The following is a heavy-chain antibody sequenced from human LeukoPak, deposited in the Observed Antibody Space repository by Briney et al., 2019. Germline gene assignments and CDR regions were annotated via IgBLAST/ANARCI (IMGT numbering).Heavy chain of an antibody. V-gene: IGHV1-69*13. D-gene: IGHD3-9*01. Sequence: SVKVSCKASGGTFSNYAISWVRQAPRQGLEWMGGIIPIFDTADNAQKFQGRLTITADESTSTAYMELSSLRAEDTAVYFCARDLPGSATSYSSGAWDYWGQGALVTVSS. J-gene: IGHJ4*02. CDR1: GGTFSNYA. CDR3: ARDLPGSATSYSSGAWDY. CDR2: IIPIFDTA.